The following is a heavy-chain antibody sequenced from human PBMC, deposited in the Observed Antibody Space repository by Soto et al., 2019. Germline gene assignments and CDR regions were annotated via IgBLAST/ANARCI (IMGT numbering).Heavy chain of an antibody. CDR3: ARGSVAGRRFDY. D-gene: IGHD6-19*01. J-gene: IGHJ4*02. CDR2: INPSGGST. CDR1: GYTFTSCY. V-gene: IGHV1-46*01. Sequence: ASVKVSCEASGYTFTSCYIHWVRQAPGQGLEWMGIINPSGGSTSYAQKFQGRITMTRDTSTSTVYMELSSLRSEDTAVYYCARGSVAGRRFDYWGQGTLVTVSS.